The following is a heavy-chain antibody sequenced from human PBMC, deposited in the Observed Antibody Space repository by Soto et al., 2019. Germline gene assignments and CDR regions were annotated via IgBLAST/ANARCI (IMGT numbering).Heavy chain of an antibody. V-gene: IGHV3-30-3*01. CDR3: VRLIGNSWLDT. CDR2: ISYGGINN. Sequence: GGSLRLSCAASGFTFSNFPMHWVRQAPGKGLEWVAVISYGGINNYYADSVKGRFTISRDDSKNTVYLQMNGLRPDDTAVYYCVRLIGNSWLDTWGQGTLVTVSS. D-gene: IGHD2-8*01. CDR1: GFTFSNFP. J-gene: IGHJ5*02.